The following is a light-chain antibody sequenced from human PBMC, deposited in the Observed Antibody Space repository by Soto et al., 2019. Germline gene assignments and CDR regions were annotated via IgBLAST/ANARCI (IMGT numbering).Light chain of an antibody. CDR3: QQYDSLPPWT. Sequence: EIVLTQSPGTLSMSPGERATLSCRASQSVSSRYLAWYQQKPGQAPRLLIYGASNRATGIPDRFSGSGSGTDFTLTISRLEPEDFAVYYCQQYDSLPPWTFGQGTNVEIK. J-gene: IGKJ1*01. CDR2: GAS. CDR1: QSVSSRY. V-gene: IGKV3-20*01.